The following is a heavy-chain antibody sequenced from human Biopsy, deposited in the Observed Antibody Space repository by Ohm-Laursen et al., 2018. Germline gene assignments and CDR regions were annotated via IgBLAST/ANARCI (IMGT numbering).Heavy chain of an antibody. Sequence: SGTLSPTCTVSRGSISSYYWSWIRQPPGKGLQWIGYVYYTGSTDYNPSLQSRVTISVDTSKNHFSLRLRSVTPADTAIYYCARDRGYYSDRTVPGYFDLWGRGTLVTVSS. CDR2: VYYTGST. CDR1: RGSISSYY. J-gene: IGHJ2*01. CDR3: ARDRGYYSDRTVPGYFDL. V-gene: IGHV4-59*01. D-gene: IGHD3-22*01.